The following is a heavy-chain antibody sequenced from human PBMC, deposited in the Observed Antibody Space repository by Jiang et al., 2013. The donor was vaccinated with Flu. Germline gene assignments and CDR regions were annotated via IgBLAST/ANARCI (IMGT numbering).Heavy chain of an antibody. CDR2: IYYSGGT. CDR3: ARRGSGSYYAPDAFDI. Sequence: LEWIGSIYYSGGTYYNPSLKSRVTISVDTSKNQFSLKLSSVTAADTAVYYCARRGSGSYYAPDAFDIWGQGTMVTVSS. V-gene: IGHV4-39*01. J-gene: IGHJ3*02. D-gene: IGHD1-26*01.